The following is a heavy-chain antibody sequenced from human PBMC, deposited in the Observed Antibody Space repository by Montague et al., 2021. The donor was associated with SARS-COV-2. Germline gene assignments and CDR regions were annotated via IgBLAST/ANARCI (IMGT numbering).Heavy chain of an antibody. CDR1: GFTFSSYA. D-gene: IGHD5-12*01. J-gene: IGHJ4*02. CDR2: ISGSGGST. CDR3: AKGRTVVATISPFDY. Sequence: SLRLSCAASGFTFSSYAMSWVRQAPGKGLEWVSAISGSGGSTYYADSVKGRFTISRDNSKNTLYLQVNSLRAEDTAVYYCAKGRTVVATISPFDYWGQGTLATVSS. V-gene: IGHV3-23*01.